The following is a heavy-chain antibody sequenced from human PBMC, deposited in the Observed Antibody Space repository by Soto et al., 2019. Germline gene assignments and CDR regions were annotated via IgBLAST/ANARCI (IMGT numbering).Heavy chain of an antibody. CDR3: AHEYYYDSSGYYGSAFDI. CDR1: GGSISSSSYY. Sequence: TLSLTCIVSGGSISSSSYYWGWIRQPPGKALEWLALIYWDDDKRYSPSLKSRLTITKDTSKNQVVLTMTNMDPVDTATYYCAHEYYYDSSGYYGSAFDIWGQGTMVTVSS. V-gene: IGHV2-5*02. D-gene: IGHD3-22*01. CDR2: IYWDDDK. J-gene: IGHJ3*02.